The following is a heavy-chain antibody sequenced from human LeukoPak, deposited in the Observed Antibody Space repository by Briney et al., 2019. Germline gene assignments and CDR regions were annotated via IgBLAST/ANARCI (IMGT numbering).Heavy chain of an antibody. CDR2: IDYGGST. J-gene: IGHJ4*02. CDR3: ASPTTTVNSFFDY. D-gene: IGHD4-11*01. CDR1: GGSISSSSYY. Sequence: PSETLSLTCTVSGGSISSSSYYWGWIRQPPGQGLEWIGSIDYGGSTYYNPSLKSRVTISVDTSKNQFSLKLSAVTAADSAVYYCASPTTTVNSFFDYWGQGTLVTVSS. V-gene: IGHV4-39*01.